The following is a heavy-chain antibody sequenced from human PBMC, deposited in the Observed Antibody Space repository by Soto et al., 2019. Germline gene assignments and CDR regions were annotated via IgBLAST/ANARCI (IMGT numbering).Heavy chain of an antibody. CDR2: INNSGGST. CDR3: AKERLGRGVDY. J-gene: IGHJ4*02. CDR1: GFTFSNYA. D-gene: IGHD3-10*01. V-gene: IGHV3-23*01. Sequence: GGSLRLSCAASGFTFSNYAMTWVRQAPGKGLEWVSTINNSGGSTYYADSVKGRFTISRDNSKNTLYLQVNSLRAEDTAVYYCAKERLGRGVDYWGQGTLVTVSS.